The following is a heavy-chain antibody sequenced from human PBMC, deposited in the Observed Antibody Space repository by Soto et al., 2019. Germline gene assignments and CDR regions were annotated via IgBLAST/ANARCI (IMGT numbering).Heavy chain of an antibody. J-gene: IGHJ4*02. CDR3: VRDPSGSPQDY. D-gene: IGHD1-26*01. CDR2: IRPYNGDT. Sequence: QVQLVQSGAEVKKPGASVKVSCKASGYTFTDYDISWVRQAPGQGLEWMGWIRPYNGDTNYAQKVQGRVTMTTDTSTSTAYMELRGLRSDDTAVYYCVRDPSGSPQDYWGQGTLVTVSS. CDR1: GYTFTDYD. V-gene: IGHV1-18*01.